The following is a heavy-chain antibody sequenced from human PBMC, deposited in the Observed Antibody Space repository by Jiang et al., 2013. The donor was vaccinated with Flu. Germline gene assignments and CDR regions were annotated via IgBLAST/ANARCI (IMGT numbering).Heavy chain of an antibody. CDR3: ARHRSTTLFNWYFDL. Sequence: PSLRSRVTMSVDMSRNQFSLTVRSVTAADTAVYYCARHRSTTLFNWYFDLWGRGTLVTVSS. J-gene: IGHJ2*01. D-gene: IGHD1-26*01. V-gene: IGHV4-39*01.